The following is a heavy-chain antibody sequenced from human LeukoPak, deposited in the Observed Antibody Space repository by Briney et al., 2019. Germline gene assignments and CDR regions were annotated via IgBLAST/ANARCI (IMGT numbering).Heavy chain of an antibody. D-gene: IGHD6-13*01. CDR3: ARDFPIWGSSWYGFRITEYFQH. J-gene: IGHJ1*01. Sequence: SVKVSCKASGGTFSSYAISWVRQAPGQGLEWMGWISAYNGNTNYAQKLQGRVTMTTDTSTSTAYMELRSLRSDDTAVYYCARDFPIWGSSWYGFRITEYFQHWGQGTLVTVSS. CDR1: GGTFSSYA. CDR2: ISAYNGNT. V-gene: IGHV1-18*01.